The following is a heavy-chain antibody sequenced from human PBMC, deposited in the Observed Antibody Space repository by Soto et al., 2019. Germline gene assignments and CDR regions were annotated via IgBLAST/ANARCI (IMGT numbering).Heavy chain of an antibody. CDR3: ARLRMVNKVIDY. J-gene: IGHJ4*02. D-gene: IGHD2-8*01. CDR2: TFYSGGT. Sequence: PSETLSLTCTVSGDSISTYYWSLIRQSPGKGLQWIGYTFYSGGTAYNPSLKSRVTMSLDMSKKQISLNLSSVTTADTATYFCARLRMVNKVIDYWGQGIFVTLSP. V-gene: IGHV4-59*01. CDR1: GDSISTYY.